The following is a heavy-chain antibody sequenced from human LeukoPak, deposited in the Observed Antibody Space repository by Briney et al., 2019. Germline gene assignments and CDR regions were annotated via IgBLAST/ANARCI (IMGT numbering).Heavy chain of an antibody. D-gene: IGHD5-18*01. Sequence: KAGGSLRLSCVASGFTFSSYAMSWVRQAPRKGLEWVSSISSRSNDIYYLDSVKGRFTISRDNSKNTLYLQMNSLRAEDTAVYYCAKVGRYSYGYEDYYYYYMDVWGKGTTVTVSS. V-gene: IGHV3-21*04. J-gene: IGHJ6*03. CDR1: GFTFSSYA. CDR2: ISSRSNDI. CDR3: AKVGRYSYGYEDYYYYYMDV.